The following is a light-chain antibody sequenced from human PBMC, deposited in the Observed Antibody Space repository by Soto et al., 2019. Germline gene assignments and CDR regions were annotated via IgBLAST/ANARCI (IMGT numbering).Light chain of an antibody. CDR3: QQYHNWPIT. Sequence: EIVLTQSPATLSLSPGERATLSCWASQSVDRYLVWYQQKPGQAPRLLIYDASTRATGIPARFSGSGSGTDFTLTISGLQSEDFAVYSCQQYHNWPITFGQGTRLEIK. V-gene: IGKV3-11*01. CDR1: QSVDRY. CDR2: DAS. J-gene: IGKJ5*01.